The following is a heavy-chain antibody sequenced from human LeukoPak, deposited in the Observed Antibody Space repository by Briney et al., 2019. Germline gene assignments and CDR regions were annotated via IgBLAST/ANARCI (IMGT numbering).Heavy chain of an antibody. J-gene: IGHJ4*02. CDR3: ARAWGSADY. CDR1: GFIFSDYY. CDR2: ISGSGGDI. Sequence: GGSLRLSCAASGFIFSDYYMSWIRQAPGKGLEWISYISGSGGDIYYVDSVKGRFTISRDNAKNSLYLQTNSLRAEDTALYYCARAWGSADYWGQGTLVTVSS. V-gene: IGHV3-11*01. D-gene: IGHD7-27*01.